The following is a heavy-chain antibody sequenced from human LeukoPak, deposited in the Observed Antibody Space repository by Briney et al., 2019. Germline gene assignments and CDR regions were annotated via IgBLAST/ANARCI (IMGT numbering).Heavy chain of an antibody. D-gene: IGHD3-9*01. V-gene: IGHV3-23*01. CDR2: IRGNGGAT. CDR1: GFTFSTYA. CDR3: AKDHYDILTGPYDN. Sequence: PGGSLRLSCAASGFTFSTYAMTWVRQAPGKGLEWVSAIRGNGGATYYADSVKGRFTISRDNSKNTLYLQMNSLRAKDTAVYYCAKDHYDILTGPYDNWGQGTLVTVSS. J-gene: IGHJ4*02.